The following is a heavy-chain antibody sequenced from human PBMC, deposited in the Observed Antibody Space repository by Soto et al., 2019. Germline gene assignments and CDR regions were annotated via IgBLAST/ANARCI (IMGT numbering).Heavy chain of an antibody. CDR2: ISYDGSNK. CDR1: GFTFSSYG. V-gene: IGHV3-30*18. J-gene: IGHJ5*02. Sequence: GGSLRLSCAASGFTFSSYGMHWVRQAPGKGLEWVAVISYDGSNKYYADSVKGRFTISRDNSKNTLYLQMNSLRAEDTAVYYCAKDTIAGWYSVPSSDRYNWFDPWGQGTLVTVSS. D-gene: IGHD6-19*01. CDR3: AKDTIAGWYSVPSSDRYNWFDP.